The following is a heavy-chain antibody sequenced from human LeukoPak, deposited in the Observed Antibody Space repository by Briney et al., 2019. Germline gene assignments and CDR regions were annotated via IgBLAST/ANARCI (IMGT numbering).Heavy chain of an antibody. Sequence: PSETLSLTCAAYGGPFSGYYWTWIRQTPEKGLEWIGEMNPSGSTNYNPSLKSRLTISADTSTNQFSQEQSTVTAADTAVYYWARGRQDVTMRVVVMSSGSYNLDVWGKGTTVTVS. D-gene: IGHD3-22*01. CDR1: GGPFSGYY. V-gene: IGHV4-34*01. J-gene: IGHJ6*03. CDR2: MNPSGST. CDR3: ARGRQDVTMRVVVMSSGSYNLDV.